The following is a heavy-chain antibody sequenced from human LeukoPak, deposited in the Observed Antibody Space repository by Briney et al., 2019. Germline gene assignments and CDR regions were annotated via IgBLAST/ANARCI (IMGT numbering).Heavy chain of an antibody. Sequence: ASVKVSCKASGYNFVGYYIHWVRQAPGQGLEWMGRINPRDGETNFAQKFQGRVTMTSDTSISTAYLHWGGLKASDTAMYYCARFALTSSLDYWGQGTLVTVSS. D-gene: IGHD6-13*01. J-gene: IGHJ4*02. CDR2: INPRDGET. V-gene: IGHV1-2*06. CDR1: GYNFVGYY. CDR3: ARFALTSSLDY.